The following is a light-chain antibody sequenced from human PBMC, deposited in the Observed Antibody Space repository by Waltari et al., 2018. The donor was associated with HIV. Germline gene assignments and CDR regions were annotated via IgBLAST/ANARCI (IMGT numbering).Light chain of an antibody. CDR2: EVT. CDR1: SSDVGSHNL. CDR3: CSYANTATFVV. Sequence: QAALTQPASVSGSPGQSITISCTETSSDVGSHNLVSWYQQFAGKAPKLLIYEVTKRPSGISSRFSGSKSGNTASLTISDLQAEDEAKYYCCSYANTATFVVFGGGTRVT. V-gene: IGLV2-23*02. J-gene: IGLJ2*01.